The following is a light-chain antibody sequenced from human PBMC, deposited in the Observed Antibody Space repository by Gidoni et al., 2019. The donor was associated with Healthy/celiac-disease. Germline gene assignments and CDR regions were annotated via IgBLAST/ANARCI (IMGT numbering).Light chain of an antibody. J-gene: IGLJ2*01. V-gene: IGLV2-8*01. CDR1: SRDVGGYNY. Sequence: QSALTQPPSASGSPGQSVTISCTGTSRDVGGYNYVSWYQQHPGNAPKLMIYEVSKRPSGVPDRFSGSKSGNTASLTVSGLQAEDEADYYCSSYAGSRGVFGGGTKLTVL. CDR3: SSYAGSRGV. CDR2: EVS.